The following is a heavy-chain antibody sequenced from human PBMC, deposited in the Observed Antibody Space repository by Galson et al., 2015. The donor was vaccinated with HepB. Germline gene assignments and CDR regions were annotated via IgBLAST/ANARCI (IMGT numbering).Heavy chain of an antibody. Sequence: SLRLSCAASGFTFSSYWMHWVRQAPGKGLVWVSRLNSDGSSTSYAGSVKGRLPISRDNAKNTLYLQMHSLRAEDTAVYYCARDLKYYDILTGSFVKYFDYWGQGILVAVSS. J-gene: IGHJ4*02. V-gene: IGHV3-74*01. CDR1: GFTFSSYW. CDR3: ARDLKYYDILTGSFVKYFDY. D-gene: IGHD3-9*01. CDR2: LNSDGSST.